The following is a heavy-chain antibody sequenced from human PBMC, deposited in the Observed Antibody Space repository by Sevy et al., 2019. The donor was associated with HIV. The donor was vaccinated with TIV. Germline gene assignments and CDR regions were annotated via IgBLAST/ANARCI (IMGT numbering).Heavy chain of an antibody. Sequence: GESLKISCKGSGYSFISYWIGWVRQMPGKGLEWMGIIYPGESDTRYSPSFQGQVTISADKSTSTAYLQWSGLKASDAAMYYCARQVSGDGSTYYHPTNFDYWGQGTLVTVSS. J-gene: IGHJ4*02. CDR1: GYSFISYW. V-gene: IGHV5-51*01. CDR2: IYPGESDT. CDR3: ARQVSGDGSTYYHPTNFDY. D-gene: IGHD3-22*01.